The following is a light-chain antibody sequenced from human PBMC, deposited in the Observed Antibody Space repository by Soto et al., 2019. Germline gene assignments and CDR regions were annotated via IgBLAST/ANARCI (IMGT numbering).Light chain of an antibody. CDR1: QSISTW. CDR2: KAS. V-gene: IGKV1-5*03. Sequence: DIQMTQSPSTLSASVGDRVTITCRASQSISTWLVWYQQKPGKAPKLLIYKASSLEGGVPSRFSGSGSGTELYITISSLQPDDFGTYYCQQYNTYPLTFGGGTTVQIK. CDR3: QQYNTYPLT. J-gene: IGKJ4*01.